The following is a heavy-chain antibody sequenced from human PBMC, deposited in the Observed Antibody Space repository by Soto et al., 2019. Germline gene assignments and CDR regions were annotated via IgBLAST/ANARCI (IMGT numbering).Heavy chain of an antibody. V-gene: IGHV2-5*02. J-gene: IGHJ5*02. D-gene: IGHD1-1*01. CDR1: GFSLTTNGVG. Sequence: SGPTLVNPTETLTLTCTFSGFSLTTNGVGVGWIRQPPGKALEWLGLFYWDDDKRYSPSLQNRLTISKDASKNQVVLTMANMAPEDTGTYYCAYRRGAATGTGNWFDPWGQGTPVTVSS. CDR2: FYWDDDK. CDR3: AYRRGAATGTGNWFDP.